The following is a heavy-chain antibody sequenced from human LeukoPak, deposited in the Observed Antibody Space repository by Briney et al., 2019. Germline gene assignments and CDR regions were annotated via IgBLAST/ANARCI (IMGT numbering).Heavy chain of an antibody. CDR1: GDSVSSNSAA. CDR3: AMLGGWYGAFDI. J-gene: IGHJ3*02. CDR2: TYYRSKWYN. D-gene: IGHD6-19*01. Sequence: SQTLSLTCAISGDSVSSNSAAWNWIRQSPSRGLEWLGRTYYRSKWYNDYAVSVKSRISINSDTSKSQFSLQLNSVTPEDTAVYYCAMLGGWYGAFDIWGQGTMVTVSS. V-gene: IGHV6-1*01.